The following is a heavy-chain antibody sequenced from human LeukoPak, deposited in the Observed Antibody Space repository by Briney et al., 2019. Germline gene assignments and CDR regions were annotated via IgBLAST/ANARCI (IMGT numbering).Heavy chain of an antibody. D-gene: IGHD2-8*01. CDR1: GFTFSSGAY. J-gene: IGHJ4*02. V-gene: IGHV4-38-2*02. CDR3: ARARGYVRRYAIGLIDN. Sequence: SETLSLTCTASGFTFSSGAYWGCRQQPPGKLQEGAGSIGSSASAYYAQSLKGRFTISMDNSNNPFSLQLNSVTAADTAVYYCARARGYVRRYAIGLIDNWGQGTLVAVSA. CDR2: IGSSASA.